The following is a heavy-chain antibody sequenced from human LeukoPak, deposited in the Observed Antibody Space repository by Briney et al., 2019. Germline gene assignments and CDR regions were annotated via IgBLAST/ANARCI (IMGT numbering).Heavy chain of an antibody. CDR3: ARGGALTSFDS. Sequence: ASVKVSCKASGYTFTSYYVHWVRQAPGQGLEWMGIINPSDGTTRYAQNFQGRVTMTRDTSTSTIYMELSSLRSEDTAVYYCARGGALTSFDSWGQGTLITVSS. V-gene: IGHV1-46*01. CDR1: GYTFTSYY. D-gene: IGHD1-26*01. J-gene: IGHJ4*02. CDR2: INPSDGTT.